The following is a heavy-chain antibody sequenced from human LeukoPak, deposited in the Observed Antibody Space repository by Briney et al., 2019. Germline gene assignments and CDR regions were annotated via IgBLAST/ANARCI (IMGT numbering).Heavy chain of an antibody. V-gene: IGHV3-23*01. D-gene: IGHD2-2*01. Sequence: GGSLRLSCAASGFTSRDYTMNWVRQAPGKGLEWVSGISVSDGSTYYADSVKGRFTMSRDNSNTMLFLQMNSLRAEDTAVYYCAKDRYCSSTNCPYDYWGQGTLVAVSS. CDR3: AKDRYCSSTNCPYDY. CDR2: ISVSDGST. CDR1: GFTSRDYT. J-gene: IGHJ4*02.